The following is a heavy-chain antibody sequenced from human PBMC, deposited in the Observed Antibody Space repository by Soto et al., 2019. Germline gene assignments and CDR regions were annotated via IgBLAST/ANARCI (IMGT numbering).Heavy chain of an antibody. V-gene: IGHV3-64*01. D-gene: IGHD6-19*01. J-gene: IGHJ4*02. CDR1: GFTFSSYA. Sequence: EVQLVESGGGLVQPGGSLRLSCAASGFTFSSYAMHWVRQAPGKGLEYVSAISSNGGSTYYANSVKGRFTISRDNSKNTLYLQMGSLRAADMAVYYCARQWLDSYYFDYWGQGTLVTVSS. CDR2: ISSNGGST. CDR3: ARQWLDSYYFDY.